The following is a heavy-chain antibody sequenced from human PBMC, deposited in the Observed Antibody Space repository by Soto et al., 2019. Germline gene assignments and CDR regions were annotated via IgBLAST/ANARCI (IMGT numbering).Heavy chain of an antibody. V-gene: IGHV3-23*01. CDR2: ISGGGTPS. CDR3: AKVKPCTILDY. CDR1: GFTFGSYP. Sequence: GGSLRLSCAASGFTFGSYPMSWVRQAPGKGLEWVSSISGGGTPSYYAGSVEGRFTISRDNSKNTLYLQINSLRVEDTAVYYCAKVKPCTILDYWGQGTLVTVSS. J-gene: IGHJ4*02.